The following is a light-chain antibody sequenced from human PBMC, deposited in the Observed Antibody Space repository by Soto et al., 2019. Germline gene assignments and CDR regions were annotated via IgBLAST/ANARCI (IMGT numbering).Light chain of an antibody. Sequence: QSVLTQPASVSGSPGQSITISCTGNSSDVGGYNYVSWYQHHPGKAPKLIIYDVTSRPSGVSIRFSGSKSDNTASLTISGLQPEDEADYHCSSYTTSNTRQIVFGTGTKVTVL. CDR3: SSYTTSNTRQIV. CDR1: SSDVGGYNY. CDR2: DVT. J-gene: IGLJ1*01. V-gene: IGLV2-14*03.